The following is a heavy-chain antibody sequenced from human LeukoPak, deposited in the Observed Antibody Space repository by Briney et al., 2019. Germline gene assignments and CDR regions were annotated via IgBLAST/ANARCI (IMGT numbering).Heavy chain of an antibody. V-gene: IGHV3-21*01. CDR1: GFTFSSYS. CDR3: ARVPDCSSTSCYSFDY. D-gene: IGHD2-2*02. CDR2: ISSSSSYI. Sequence: GGSLRLSCAASGFTFSSYSMNWVRQAPGKGLEWVSSISSSSSYIYYADSVKGRFTISRDNAKNSLYLQMNSLRAEDTAVYYCARVPDCSSTSCYSFDYWGQGTLVTVSS. J-gene: IGHJ4*02.